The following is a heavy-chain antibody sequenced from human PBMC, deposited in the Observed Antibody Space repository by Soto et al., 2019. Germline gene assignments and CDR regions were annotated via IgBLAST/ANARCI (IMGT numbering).Heavy chain of an antibody. CDR2: IYTSGST. Sequence: SETLSLTCTVSGGSISSYYWSWIRQPAGKGLEWIGRIYTSGSTNYNPSLKSRVTMSVDTSKNQFSLKLSSVTAADTAVYYCARVESLTTVRKSAKIDYYGMDVWGQGTMVTVSS. CDR1: GGSISSYY. V-gene: IGHV4-4*07. D-gene: IGHD4-4*01. J-gene: IGHJ6*02. CDR3: ARVESLTTVRKSAKIDYYGMDV.